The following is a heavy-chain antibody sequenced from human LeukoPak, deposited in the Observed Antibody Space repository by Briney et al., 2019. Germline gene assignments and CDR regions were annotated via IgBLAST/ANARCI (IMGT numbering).Heavy chain of an antibody. V-gene: IGHV1-69*04. J-gene: IGHJ4*02. D-gene: IGHD4-11*01. Sequence: GASVKVSCKASGGTFSSYAISWVRQAPGQGLEWMGRIIPILGIANYAQKFQGRVTITADKSTSTAYMELRSLRSDDTAVYYCARETTVTPDYWGQGTLVTVSS. CDR2: IIPILGIA. CDR3: ARETTVTPDY. CDR1: GGTFSSYA.